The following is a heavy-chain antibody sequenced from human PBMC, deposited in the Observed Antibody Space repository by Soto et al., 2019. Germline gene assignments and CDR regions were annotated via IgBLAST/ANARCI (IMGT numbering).Heavy chain of an antibody. D-gene: IGHD6-13*01. CDR2: ISWNSGSI. CDR3: AKSKAAAGIFYFDX. V-gene: IGHV3-9*01. CDR1: GFTFDDYA. J-gene: IGHJ4*02. Sequence: SLRLSCAASGFTFDDYAMHWVRQAPGKGLEWVSGISWNSGSIGYADSVKGRFTISRDNAKNSLYLQMNSLRAEDTALYYCAKSKAAAGIFYFDXWGQGPLVTVSX.